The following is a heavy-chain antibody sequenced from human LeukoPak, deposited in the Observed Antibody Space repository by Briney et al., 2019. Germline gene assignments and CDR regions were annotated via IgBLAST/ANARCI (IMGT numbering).Heavy chain of an antibody. CDR3: VKDRDFWSGLDV. Sequence: GGSLRLSCAASGFTFSSYSMNWVRQAPGKGLEWVSGISWQSNTRKYADSVRGRFTTSRDNAKNSLYLQMNSLKLEDTALYYCVKDRDFWSGLDVWGQGTMVTVS. CDR2: ISWQSNTR. V-gene: IGHV3-9*01. D-gene: IGHD3-3*01. J-gene: IGHJ6*02. CDR1: GFTFSSYS.